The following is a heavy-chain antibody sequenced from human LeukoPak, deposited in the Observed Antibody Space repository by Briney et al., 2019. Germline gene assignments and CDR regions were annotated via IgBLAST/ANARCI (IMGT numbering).Heavy chain of an antibody. V-gene: IGHV3-7*01. CDR2: INQDGSER. J-gene: IGHJ4*02. D-gene: IGHD2-15*01. CDR1: LFTFSTYW. Sequence: PAGSLRLSCAASLFTFSTYWMSWVRQAPGKGLEWVANINQDGSERSLVDSAKGRFTISRDNAKNSLYLLMNSLRAEDTAVYYCARVVAARSFYFDYWGQGTLVSPSS. CDR3: ARVVAARSFYFDY.